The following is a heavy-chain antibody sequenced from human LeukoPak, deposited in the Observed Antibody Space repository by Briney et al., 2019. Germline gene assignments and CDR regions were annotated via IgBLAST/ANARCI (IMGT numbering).Heavy chain of an antibody. D-gene: IGHD6-13*01. J-gene: IGHJ6*03. CDR2: INWNGGST. V-gene: IGHV3-20*04. CDR3: AKTGDAEYSSSWLDYYMDV. Sequence: PGGSLRLSCAASGFTFDDYGMSWVRQAPGKGLEWVSGINWNGGSTGYADSVKGRFTISRDNAKNSLYLQMNSLRAEDTAVYYCAKTGDAEYSSSWLDYYMDVWGKGTTVTISS. CDR1: GFTFDDYG.